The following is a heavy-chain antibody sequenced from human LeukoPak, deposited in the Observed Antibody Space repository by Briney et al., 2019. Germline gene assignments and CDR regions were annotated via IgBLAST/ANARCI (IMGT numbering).Heavy chain of an antibody. CDR3: ARVVTPVNWFDP. CDR2: IDYSAST. V-gene: IGHV4-59*12. Sequence: SETLSLTCTVSGGSISTYYWSWIRQPPGKGLEWIAYIDYSASTNYNPSLKSRVNISVDTSKNQFSLKLSSVPAADTAVYYCARVVTPVNWFDPWGQGTLVTVSS. CDR1: GGSISTYY. J-gene: IGHJ5*02. D-gene: IGHD4-23*01.